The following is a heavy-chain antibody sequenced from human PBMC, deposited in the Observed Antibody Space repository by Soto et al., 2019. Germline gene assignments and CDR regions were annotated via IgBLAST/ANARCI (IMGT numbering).Heavy chain of an antibody. V-gene: IGHV3-33*03. CDR2: IWYDGSNK. J-gene: IGHJ3*02. D-gene: IGHD1-26*01. CDR3: ARAQYSGCYFDACDI. CDR1: GFPFSSYG. Sequence: QVHLVESGGGVVQPGRSLRLSCAASGFPFSSYGMHWVRQAAGKGLDWVAVIWYDGSNKYYADPVKGRFTISRDNSKNTLYLQMNSLRVEDTAVYYCARAQYSGCYFDACDIWGQGTMVTVSS.